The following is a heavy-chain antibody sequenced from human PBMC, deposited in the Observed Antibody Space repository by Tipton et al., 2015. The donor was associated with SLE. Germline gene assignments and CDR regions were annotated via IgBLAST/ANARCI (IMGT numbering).Heavy chain of an antibody. J-gene: IGHJ5*02. CDR1: GGSIESSDSY. CDR2: VYFSGST. D-gene: IGHD5-18*01. CDR3: ARLHGYSYGLNWFDP. Sequence: TLSLTCIVSGGSIESSDSYWGWVRQSPGKGLEWMGSVYFSGSTFSNPSLESRVTMSVDTSKNQFSLRLTSVIAADTAVYYCARLHGYSYGLNWFDPWGQGTLISVSS. V-gene: IGHV4-39*07.